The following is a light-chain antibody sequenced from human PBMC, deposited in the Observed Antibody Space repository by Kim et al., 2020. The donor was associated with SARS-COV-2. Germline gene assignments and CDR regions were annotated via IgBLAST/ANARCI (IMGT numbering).Light chain of an antibody. V-gene: IGKV1-27*01. CDR3: QKYNSVLT. CDR1: QGIYNY. CDR2: AAS. Sequence: DIQMTQSPSSLSASVGDRVTITCRASQGIYNYLAWYQQKPGKIPTLLIYAASTLQSGVPSRFSGSGSGTDFTLTINSLQPEDVATYYCQKYNSVLTFGQGTRLEIK. J-gene: IGKJ5*01.